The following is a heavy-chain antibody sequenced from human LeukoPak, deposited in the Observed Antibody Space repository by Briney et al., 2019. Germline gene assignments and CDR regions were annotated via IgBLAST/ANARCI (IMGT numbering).Heavy chain of an antibody. CDR1: GFTFSDYW. Sequence: GGSLRLSCTASGFTFSDYWMTWVRQAPGKGPEWVANIKQDGSQRYYVDSVRGRFTVSRDNAKNSLFLQMNGLRAEDTAVYYCARRGGSSSRRSPIDYWGQGTLVTVSS. J-gene: IGHJ4*02. D-gene: IGHD6-6*01. V-gene: IGHV3-7*01. CDR2: IKQDGSQR. CDR3: ARRGGSSSRRSPIDY.